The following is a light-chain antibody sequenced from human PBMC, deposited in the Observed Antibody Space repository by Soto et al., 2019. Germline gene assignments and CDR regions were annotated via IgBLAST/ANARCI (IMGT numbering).Light chain of an antibody. CDR3: QQLYYYPQT. CDR1: QGITNL. CDR2: GAS. V-gene: IGKV1-9*01. J-gene: IGKJ1*01. Sequence: DIQLTQSPSFLSASVGDRVTLTCRASQGITNLLAWYQQTPGKAPRLLIYGASPLQTGVPSRFSGSTSGTEFTLTITGLQPEDFATYYCQQLYYYPQTFGQGTQVEAK.